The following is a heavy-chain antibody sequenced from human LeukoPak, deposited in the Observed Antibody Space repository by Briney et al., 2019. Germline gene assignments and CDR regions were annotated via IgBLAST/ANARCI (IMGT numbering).Heavy chain of an antibody. Sequence: PGGSLRLSCAASGFTFSSYEMNWVRQAPGKGLEWVSYISSSGSTIYYADSVKGRFTISRDNAKNSLYLQMNSLRAEDTAVYYCAREGGMVRGVPLQYYYYGMDVWGQGTTVTVSS. D-gene: IGHD3-10*01. V-gene: IGHV3-48*03. J-gene: IGHJ6*02. CDR2: ISSSGSTI. CDR3: AREGGMVRGVPLQYYYYGMDV. CDR1: GFTFSSYE.